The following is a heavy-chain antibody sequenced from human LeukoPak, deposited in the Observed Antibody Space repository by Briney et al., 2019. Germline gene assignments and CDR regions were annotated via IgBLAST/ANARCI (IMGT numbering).Heavy chain of an antibody. CDR3: ARDLTSGVTGFDY. D-gene: IGHD3-16*01. CDR1: GGSISSSSYY. CDR2: IYYSGST. Sequence: SETLSLTCTVSGGSISSSSYYWGWIRQPPGKGLEWIGSIYYSGSTYYNPSLKSRVTISVDTSKNQFSLKLSSVTAADTAVYYCARDLTSGVTGFDYWGQGTLVTLSS. V-gene: IGHV4-39*07. J-gene: IGHJ4*02.